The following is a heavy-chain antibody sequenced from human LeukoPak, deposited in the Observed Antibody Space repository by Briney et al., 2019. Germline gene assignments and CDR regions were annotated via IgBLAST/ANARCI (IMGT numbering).Heavy chain of an antibody. D-gene: IGHD6-6*01. Sequence: ASVKVSCKTSGYTFSDYYMHWFRQAPGQGLEWMGWINPKNGGTKYAQKFQGRVTMTRETSFSTAYMDLSRLRSDDTAGYYCARGPSTAAFDYWGQGTQVTVSS. CDR1: GYTFSDYY. J-gene: IGHJ4*02. V-gene: IGHV1-2*02. CDR2: INPKNGGT. CDR3: ARGPSTAAFDY.